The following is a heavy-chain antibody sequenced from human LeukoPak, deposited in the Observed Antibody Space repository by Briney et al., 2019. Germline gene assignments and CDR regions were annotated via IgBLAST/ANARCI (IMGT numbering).Heavy chain of an antibody. Sequence: ASVKVSCMTSGYTFTNYDINWVRQATGRGLEWMGWMNPNSGKTGYAQKFQGRVPMTRNTSLSTAYMELSSLRSEDTAVYYCARPHCSSTDCHPPEWFDPWGQGPLVTVSS. CDR2: MNPNSGKT. CDR1: GYTFTNYD. CDR3: ARPHCSSTDCHPPEWFDP. J-gene: IGHJ5*02. D-gene: IGHD2-2*01. V-gene: IGHV1-8*01.